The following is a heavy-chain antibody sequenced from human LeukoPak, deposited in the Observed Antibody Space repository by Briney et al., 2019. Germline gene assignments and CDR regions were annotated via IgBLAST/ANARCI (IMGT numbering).Heavy chain of an antibody. J-gene: IGHJ4*02. D-gene: IGHD3-22*01. CDR2: ISSSSSYI. Sequence: PGGSLRLSCAASGFTFSSYSMNWVRQAPGKGLEWVSSISSSSSYIYYADSVKGRFTISRDNAKNSLYLQMNSLRAEDTAVYYCAAPNYYDSSGYYYFDYWGQGTLVTVSS. CDR1: GFTFSSYS. V-gene: IGHV3-21*01. CDR3: AAPNYYDSSGYYYFDY.